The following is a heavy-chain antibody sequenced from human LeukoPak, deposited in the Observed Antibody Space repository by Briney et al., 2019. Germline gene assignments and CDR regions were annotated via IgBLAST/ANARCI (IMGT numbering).Heavy chain of an antibody. CDR3: ARDYSSSGTFFGYYYGMDV. J-gene: IGHJ6*02. CDR2: ISYDGSNK. V-gene: IGHV3-30-3*01. Sequence: GGSLRLSCAASGFTFSSYAMHWVRPAPGKGLEWVAVISYDGSNKYYADSVKGRFTISRDNSKNTLYLQMNSLRAEDTAVYYCARDYSSSGTFFGYYYGMDVWGQGTTVTVSS. CDR1: GFTFSSYA. D-gene: IGHD2-2*01.